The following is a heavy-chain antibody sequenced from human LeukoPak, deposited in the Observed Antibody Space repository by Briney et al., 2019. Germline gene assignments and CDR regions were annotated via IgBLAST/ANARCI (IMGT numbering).Heavy chain of an antibody. CDR3: ARIWFGLRRLYYFDY. D-gene: IGHD3-10*01. J-gene: IGHJ4*02. V-gene: IGHV4-59*01. CDR1: GGSISSYY. CDR2: IYHSGST. Sequence: SETLSLTCTVSGGSISSYYWIWIRQPPGKGLEWIGYIYHSGSTNYNPSLKSRVTMSVDTSKNQFSLKLSSVTAADTAVYFCARIWFGLRRLYYFDYWGQGTLVSVSS.